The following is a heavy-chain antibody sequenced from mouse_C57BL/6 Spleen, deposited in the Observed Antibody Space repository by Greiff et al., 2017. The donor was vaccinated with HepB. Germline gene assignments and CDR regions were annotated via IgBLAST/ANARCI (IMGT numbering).Heavy chain of an antibody. V-gene: IGHV1-62-2*01. CDR2: FYPGSGSI. CDR3: ARHGGLWSDYYAMDY. Sequence: VQLQESGAELVKPGASVKLSCKASGYTFTEYTIHWVKQRSGQGLEWIGWFYPGSGSIKYNEKFKDKATLTADKSSSTVYIELSRLTSEDSAVYVGARHGGLWSDYYAMDYWGQGTSVTVSS. D-gene: IGHD1-1*02. CDR1: GYTFTEYT. J-gene: IGHJ4*01.